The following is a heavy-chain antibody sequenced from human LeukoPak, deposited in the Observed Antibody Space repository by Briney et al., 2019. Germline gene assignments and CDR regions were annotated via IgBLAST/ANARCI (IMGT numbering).Heavy chain of an antibody. V-gene: IGHV3-21*01. Sequence: GGSLRLSCAASGFTFSSYSMNWVRQAPGKGLEWVSSISSSSSYIYYADSVKGRFTISRDNAKNSLYLQMNSLRAEDTAVYYCARDQHLSSGWYKAYYYYYMDVWGKGTTVTVSS. CDR1: GFTFSSYS. J-gene: IGHJ6*03. D-gene: IGHD6-19*01. CDR2: ISSSSSYI. CDR3: ARDQHLSSGWYKAYYYYYMDV.